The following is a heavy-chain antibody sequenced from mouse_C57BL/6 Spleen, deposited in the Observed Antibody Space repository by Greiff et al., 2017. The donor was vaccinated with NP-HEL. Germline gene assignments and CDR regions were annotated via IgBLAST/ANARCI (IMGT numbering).Heavy chain of an antibody. V-gene: IGHV1-55*01. CDR2: IYPGSGST. CDR3: ARSDSSGYVDYYAMDY. J-gene: IGHJ4*01. CDR1: GYTFTSYW. D-gene: IGHD3-2*02. Sequence: QVHVKQPGAELVKPGASVKMSCKASGYTFTSYWITWVKQRPGQGLEWIGDIYPGSGSTNYNEKFKSKATLTVDTSSSTAYMQLSSLTSEDSAVYYCARSDSSGYVDYYAMDYWGQGTSVTVSS.